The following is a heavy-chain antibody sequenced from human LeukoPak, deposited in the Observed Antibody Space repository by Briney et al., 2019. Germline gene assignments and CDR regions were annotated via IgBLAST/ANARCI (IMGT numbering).Heavy chain of an antibody. CDR3: TAEYDSSGYYPWFFDL. D-gene: IGHD3-22*01. Sequence: GGSLRLSCAASGFTFSNAWMSWVRQAPGKGLEWVGCIKSKTDGGTTDYAAPVKGRFTISRDDSKNTLYLQMNSLKTEDTAVYYCTAEYDSSGYYPWFFDLWGRGTLVTASS. V-gene: IGHV3-15*01. CDR1: GFTFSNAW. J-gene: IGHJ2*01. CDR2: IKSKTDGGTT.